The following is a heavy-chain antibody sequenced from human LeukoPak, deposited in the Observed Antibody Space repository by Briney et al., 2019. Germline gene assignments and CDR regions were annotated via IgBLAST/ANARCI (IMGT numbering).Heavy chain of an antibody. D-gene: IGHD3-22*01. CDR2: IYYSGST. J-gene: IGHJ4*02. CDR1: GGSIISYY. V-gene: IGHV4-59*01. Sequence: SETLSLTCTVSGGSIISYYWTWIRQPPGKGLEWIGYIYYSGSTNYNPSLKSRVTISVDTSKNQFSLKLSSVTAADTAVYYCARGYGTGYYYVPYDFWGQGTLVTVSS. CDR3: ARGYGTGYYYVPYDF.